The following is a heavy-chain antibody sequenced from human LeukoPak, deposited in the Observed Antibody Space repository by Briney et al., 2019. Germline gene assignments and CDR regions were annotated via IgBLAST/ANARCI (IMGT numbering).Heavy chain of an antibody. Sequence: SDTLSLTCSVSGGSIRGYHWSWLRQPPGKGLEWIAHIYYSGTTTYNPSLNSRVTISVDTSKNQFSLKLNSVTAADTAVYYCARHLSGGTYPLDYWGQGTLVTVSS. CDR2: IYYSGTT. CDR3: ARHLSGGTYPLDY. V-gene: IGHV4-59*08. D-gene: IGHD3-16*02. CDR1: GGSIRGYH. J-gene: IGHJ4*02.